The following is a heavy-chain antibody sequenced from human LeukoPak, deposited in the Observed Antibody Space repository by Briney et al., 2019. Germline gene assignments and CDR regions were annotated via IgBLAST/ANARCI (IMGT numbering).Heavy chain of an antibody. CDR3: ARGVAIRSGYDYVDFDY. J-gene: IGHJ4*02. D-gene: IGHD5-12*01. CDR1: GFTFSSYS. V-gene: IGHV3-21*01. CDR2: ISSSSSHI. Sequence: GGSLRLSCAASGFTFSSYSMNWVRQAPEKGLEWVSSISSSSSHIYYADSVKGRFTMSRDNAKNSLYLQMNSLRAEDTAVYYCARGVAIRSGYDYVDFDYWGQGTPVTVSS.